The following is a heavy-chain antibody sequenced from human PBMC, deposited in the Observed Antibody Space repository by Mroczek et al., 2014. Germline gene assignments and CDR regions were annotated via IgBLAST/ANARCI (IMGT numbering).Heavy chain of an antibody. CDR1: GGSISSGSYY. CDR3: ARDTGYGSGTSGSY. CDR2: IYTSGST. Sequence: QVQLQESGPGLVKPSQTLSLTCTVSGGSISSGSYYWSWIRQPAGKGLEWIGRIYTSGSTNYNPSLKSRVTISVDTSKNQFSLKLSSVTAADTAVYYCARDTGYGSGTSGSYWGQGTLVTVSS. V-gene: IGHV4-61*02. D-gene: IGHD3-10*01. J-gene: IGHJ4*02.